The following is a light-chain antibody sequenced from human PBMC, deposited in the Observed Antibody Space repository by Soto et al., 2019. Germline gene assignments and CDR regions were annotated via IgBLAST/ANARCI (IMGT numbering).Light chain of an antibody. V-gene: IGKV3-15*01. CDR2: RAS. CDR3: QQYYNAWT. CDR1: QGILYN. J-gene: IGKJ1*01. Sequence: EIWGTQAPATRSVSPGERATLSCRASQGILYNLAWFQQRPGQAPRLLIYRASTRATNIPARLSGSGSGTECTLTISSQQSEHFALYYCQQYYNAWTFGQGTKVDIK.